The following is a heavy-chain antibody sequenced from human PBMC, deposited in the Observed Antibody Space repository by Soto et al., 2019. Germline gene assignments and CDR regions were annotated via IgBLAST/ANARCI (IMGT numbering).Heavy chain of an antibody. J-gene: IGHJ4*02. CDR2: ISGSGGST. Sequence: VQLLESGGGLVQPGGSLRLSCAASGFTFSSYAMSWVRQAPGKGLEWVSAISGSGGSTYYADSVKGRFTISRDNSKNTLYLQMNSLRAEYTAVYYCAKDFVYDSSVFLPYFDYWGQGTLVTVSS. CDR1: GFTFSSYA. D-gene: IGHD3-22*01. V-gene: IGHV3-23*01. CDR3: AKDFVYDSSVFLPYFDY.